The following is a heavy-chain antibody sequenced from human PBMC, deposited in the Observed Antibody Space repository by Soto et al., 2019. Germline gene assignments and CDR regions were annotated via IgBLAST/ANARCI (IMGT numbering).Heavy chain of an antibody. V-gene: IGHV1-18*01. CDR3: ARDLGYCNSSGCFRNWFDP. Sequence: ASVKVSCKASGYSFRAHVSWVRQAPGQGLEWMGWISTYDDKTNFPQKFQGRITMTTDTSTSTAYRELRSLRSDDTAVYFCARDLGYCNSSGCFRNWFDPWGQGTLVTVSS. J-gene: IGHJ5*02. CDR2: ISTYDDKT. D-gene: IGHD2-15*01. CDR1: GYSFRAH.